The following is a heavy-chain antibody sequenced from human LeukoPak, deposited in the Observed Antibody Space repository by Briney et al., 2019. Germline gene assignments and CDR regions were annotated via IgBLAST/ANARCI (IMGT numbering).Heavy chain of an antibody. CDR1: GGSISSGRYY. D-gene: IGHD3-10*01. V-gene: IGHV4-61*02. J-gene: IGHJ4*02. CDR3: ARGRYYGSGSSMYYFDY. CDR2: IYTSGST. Sequence: PSQTLSLTCTVSGGSISSGRYYWSWIRQPAGKGQEWIGRIYTSGSTNYNPSLKSRVTISVDTSKNQFSLKLSSVTAADTAVYYCARGRYYGSGSSMYYFDYWGQGTLVTVSS.